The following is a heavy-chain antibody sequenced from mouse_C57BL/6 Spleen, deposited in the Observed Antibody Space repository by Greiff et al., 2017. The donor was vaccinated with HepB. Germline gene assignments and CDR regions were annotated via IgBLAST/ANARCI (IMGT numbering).Heavy chain of an antibody. CDR2: IDPETGGT. D-gene: IGHD3-2*02. CDR1: GYTFTDYE. CDR3: TRDSSGTGAMDY. Sequence: VHLVESGAELVRPGASVTLSCKASGYTFTDYEMHWVKQTPVHGLEWIGAIDPETGGTAYNQKFKGKAILTADKSSSTAYMALRSLTSEDSAVYYCTRDSSGTGAMDYWGQGTSVTVSS. J-gene: IGHJ4*01. V-gene: IGHV1-15*01.